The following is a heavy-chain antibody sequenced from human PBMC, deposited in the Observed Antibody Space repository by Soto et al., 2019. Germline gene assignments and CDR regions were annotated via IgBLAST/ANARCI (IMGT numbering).Heavy chain of an antibody. CDR2: ISDDGSNK. CDR1: GFTFSSYG. V-gene: IGHV3-30*03. Sequence: QVQLVESGGGVVQPGRSLRLSCAASGFTFSSYGMHWVRQAPGKGLEWVAVISDDGSNKYYADSVKGRFTISRDNSKNTLYLQMNSLRAEDTAVYYCARGPNYGSGSYYNPGHYFDYWGQGTLVTVSS. CDR3: ARGPNYGSGSYYNPGHYFDY. D-gene: IGHD3-10*01. J-gene: IGHJ4*02.